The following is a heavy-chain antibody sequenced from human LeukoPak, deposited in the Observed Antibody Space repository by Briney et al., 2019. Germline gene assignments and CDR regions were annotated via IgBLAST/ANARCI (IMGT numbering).Heavy chain of an antibody. D-gene: IGHD6-19*01. CDR2: IIPIFGTA. J-gene: IGHJ4*02. V-gene: IGHV1-69*13. CDR3: AREVRGIAVAGTRYFDY. CDR1: GGTFSSYA. Sequence: SVKVSCKASGGTFSSYAISWVRQAPGQGLEWMGGIIPIFGTANYAQKFQGRVTITADESTSTAYMELSSLRSEDTAVYYCAREVRGIAVAGTRYFDYWGQGTLVTVSS.